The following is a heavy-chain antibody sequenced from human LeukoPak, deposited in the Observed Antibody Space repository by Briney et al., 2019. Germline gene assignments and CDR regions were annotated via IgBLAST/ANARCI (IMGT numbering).Heavy chain of an antibody. D-gene: IGHD3-22*01. CDR3: AKRDGSGYYYFDY. V-gene: IGHV3-23*01. Sequence: VGCLRLSCAASGFTFSSYAMSWVRQAPGKGLEWVSALIGSGVSTSYADSVKGRFTISRDNSKNTLYLHMNSLKAEDTAVYYCAKRDGSGYYYFDYWGQGTLVTVSS. J-gene: IGHJ4*02. CDR1: GFTFSSYA. CDR2: LIGSGVST.